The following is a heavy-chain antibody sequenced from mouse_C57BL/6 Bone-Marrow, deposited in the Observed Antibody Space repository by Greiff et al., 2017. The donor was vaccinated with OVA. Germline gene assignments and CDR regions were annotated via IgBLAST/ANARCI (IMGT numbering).Heavy chain of an antibody. CDR3: ARRTGGGFAY. D-gene: IGHD4-1*01. CDR1: GYTFTSYG. J-gene: IGHJ3*01. CDR2: IYPRSGNP. V-gene: IGHV1-81*01. Sequence: QVHVKQSGAELARPGASVKLSCKASGYTFTSYGISWVKQRTGQGLEWIGEIYPRSGNPYYNEKFKGKATLTADKSSSTAYMELRSRTSEDSAVDFWARRTGGGFAYWGQGTLVTVSA.